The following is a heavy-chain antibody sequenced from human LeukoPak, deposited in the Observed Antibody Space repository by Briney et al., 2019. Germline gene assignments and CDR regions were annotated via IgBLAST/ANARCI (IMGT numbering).Heavy chain of an antibody. Sequence: ASVKVSCKASGYTFTSYYMHWVRQAPGRGLEWMGIINPSGGSTSYAQKFQGRVTMTRDTSTSTVYMELSSLRSEDTAVYYCAREAGGSYPYYYYYGMDVWGQGTTVTVSS. CDR1: GYTFTSYY. V-gene: IGHV1-46*01. J-gene: IGHJ6*02. D-gene: IGHD1-26*01. CDR3: AREAGGSYPYYYYYGMDV. CDR2: INPSGGST.